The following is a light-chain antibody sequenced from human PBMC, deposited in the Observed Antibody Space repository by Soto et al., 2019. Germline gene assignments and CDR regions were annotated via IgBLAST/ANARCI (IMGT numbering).Light chain of an antibody. CDR2: EGS. J-gene: IGLJ1*01. V-gene: IGLV2-14*02. CDR1: SSDVGSYNL. Sequence: QSVLTQPASVSGSPGQSLTISCTGTSSDVGSYNLVSWYQQHPGKAPKLMIYEGSKRPSGVSNRFSGSKSGNPASLTISGLQAEDEADYYCSSYASSTTPYVFGTGTKVTVL. CDR3: SSYASSTTPYV.